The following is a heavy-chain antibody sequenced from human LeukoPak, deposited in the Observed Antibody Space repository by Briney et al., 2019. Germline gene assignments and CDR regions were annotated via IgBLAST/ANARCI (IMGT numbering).Heavy chain of an antibody. CDR1: GFTFSDYY. J-gene: IGHJ4*02. V-gene: IGHV3-7*01. CDR3: ATPKYYYDSSGYFDY. Sequence: PGGSLRLSCAASGFTFSDYYMSWVRQAPGKGLEWVANIKQDGSEKYYVDSVKGRFTISRDNAKNSLYLQMNSLRAEDTAVYYCATPKYYYDSSGYFDYWGQGTLVTVSS. CDR2: IKQDGSEK. D-gene: IGHD3-22*01.